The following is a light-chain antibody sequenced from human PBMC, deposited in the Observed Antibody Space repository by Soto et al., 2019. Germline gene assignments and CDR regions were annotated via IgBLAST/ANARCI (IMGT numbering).Light chain of an antibody. Sequence: IQMTQSPSTLSASVGDRVTITCRASQSVSDWLAWYQQKPGKAPKLLISDVSSLESGVPFRFSGSGSETDFTLTISGLQPDDFATYYCQQYNDYSPTFGQGTKVDIK. CDR3: QQYNDYSPT. V-gene: IGKV1-5*01. CDR1: QSVSDW. CDR2: DVS. J-gene: IGKJ1*01.